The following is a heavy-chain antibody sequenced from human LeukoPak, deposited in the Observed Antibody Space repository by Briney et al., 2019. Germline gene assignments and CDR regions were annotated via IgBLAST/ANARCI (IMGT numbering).Heavy chain of an antibody. J-gene: IGHJ6*02. V-gene: IGHV3-23*01. CDR1: GFTFSSYA. CDR2: ISGSGGST. D-gene: IGHD3-22*01. CDR3: ARGSGYYSRPYYYGMDV. Sequence: GGSLRLSCAASGFTFSSYAMSWVRQAPGKGLEWVSAISGSGGSTYYADSVKGRFTISRDNSKNTLYLQMNSLRAEDTAVYYCARGSGYYSRPYYYGMDVWGQGTTVTVSS.